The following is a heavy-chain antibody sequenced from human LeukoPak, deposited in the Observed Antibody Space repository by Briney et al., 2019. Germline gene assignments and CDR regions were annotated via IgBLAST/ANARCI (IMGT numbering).Heavy chain of an antibody. V-gene: IGHV4-39*07. CDR2: IYHSGST. CDR1: GGSISSSSYY. D-gene: IGHD3-3*01. Sequence: SETLSLTCTVSGGSISSSSYYWGWIRQPPGKGLEWIGSIYHSGSTYYNPSLKSRVTISVDTSKNQFSLKLSSVTAADTAVYYCARKYYDFWSGYYHWFDPWGQGTLVTVSS. CDR3: ARKYYDFWSGYYHWFDP. J-gene: IGHJ5*02.